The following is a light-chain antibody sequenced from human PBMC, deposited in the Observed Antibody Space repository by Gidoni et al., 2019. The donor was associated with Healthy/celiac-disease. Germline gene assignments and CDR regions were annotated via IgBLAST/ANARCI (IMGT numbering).Light chain of an antibody. CDR1: QSVSSN. Sequence: EIVMTQSPATLSVSPGERATLSCKASQSVSSNLAWYQQKPGQAPRLLIYGASTKATGNPAKFNGSGSGTEFTLTISSLQSEDFAVYYCQQYNNWPPLTFGGGTKVEIK. CDR3: QQYNNWPPLT. J-gene: IGKJ4*01. V-gene: IGKV3-15*01. CDR2: GAS.